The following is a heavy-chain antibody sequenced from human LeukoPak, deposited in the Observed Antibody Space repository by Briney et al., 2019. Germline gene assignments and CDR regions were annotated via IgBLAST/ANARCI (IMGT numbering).Heavy chain of an antibody. Sequence: SETLSLTCAVSGYSISSGYYGGWIRQPPGKGLEWIGSIYYSGTTYYNPPLKSRVTISVDTSKNQFSLKLSSVTAADTAVYYCARRRSTSWYDYWGQGTLVTVSS. CDR3: ARRRSTSWYDY. CDR1: GYSISSGYY. D-gene: IGHD6-13*01. V-gene: IGHV4-38-2*01. CDR2: IYYSGTT. J-gene: IGHJ4*02.